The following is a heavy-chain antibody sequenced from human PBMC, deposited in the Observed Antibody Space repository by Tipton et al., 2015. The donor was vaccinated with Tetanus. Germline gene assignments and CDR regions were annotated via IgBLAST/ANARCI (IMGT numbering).Heavy chain of an antibody. CDR1: GGSISSGGYY. J-gene: IGHJ4*02. V-gene: IGHV4-31*03. CDR2: IYYSGST. CDR3: ARANYDSSKKGPFDS. D-gene: IGHD1-7*01. Sequence: LRLSCTVSGGSISSGGYYWSWIRQHPGKGLEWIGYIYYSGSTYYNPSLKSRLTISVDTSKNQFSLKLTAVTAADTAVYYCARANYDSSKKGPFDSRGQGSLVIVSS.